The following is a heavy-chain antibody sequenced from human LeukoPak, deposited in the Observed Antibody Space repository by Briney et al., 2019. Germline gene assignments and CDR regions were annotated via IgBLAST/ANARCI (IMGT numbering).Heavy chain of an antibody. D-gene: IGHD5-18*01. Sequence: GGSLRLSCAASGFTFSSYGMHWVRQAPGKGLEWVAVIWYDGSNKYYADSVKGRFTISRDNSKNTLYLQMNSLRAEDTAVYCCARAGIQLWLRGLDYWGQGTLVTVSS. CDR2: IWYDGSNK. CDR3: ARAGIQLWLRGLDY. V-gene: IGHV3-33*01. CDR1: GFTFSSYG. J-gene: IGHJ4*02.